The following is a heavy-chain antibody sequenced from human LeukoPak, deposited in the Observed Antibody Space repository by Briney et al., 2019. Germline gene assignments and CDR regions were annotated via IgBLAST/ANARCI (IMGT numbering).Heavy chain of an antibody. J-gene: IGHJ6*03. CDR2: IYYTGST. Sequence: SETLSLTCTVSGGSISSSSYYWGWIRQPPGKGLEWIGSIYYTGSTYYNPSLRSRVTISVDTSKKQFSLKLSSVTAADTSVYYCARLHYGGNYGYYYYYVDVWGKGTTVTISS. CDR1: GGSISSSSYY. V-gene: IGHV4-39*01. D-gene: IGHD4-23*01. CDR3: ARLHYGGNYGYYYYYVDV.